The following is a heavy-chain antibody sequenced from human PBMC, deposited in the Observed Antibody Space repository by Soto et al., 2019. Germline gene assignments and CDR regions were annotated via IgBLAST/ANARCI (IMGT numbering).Heavy chain of an antibody. Sequence: EVQLVESGGGLVQPGGSLKLSCEGSGFSFSDFAMHWVRQAPGKGLEWIARIRSGANNYLTAYPASVTGRFTISRDDSKNTSYLQMDGLTSEDTAMYFCARGGGMGVNDYRGQGIMVTVSS. CDR2: IRSGANNYLT. D-gene: IGHD3-16*01. CDR1: GFSFSDFA. J-gene: IGHJ4*02. V-gene: IGHV3-73*02. CDR3: ARGGGMGVNDY.